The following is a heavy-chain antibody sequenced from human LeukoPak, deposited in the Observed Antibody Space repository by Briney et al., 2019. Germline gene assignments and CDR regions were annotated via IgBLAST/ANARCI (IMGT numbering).Heavy chain of an antibody. V-gene: IGHV3-21*01. J-gene: IGHJ3*02. CDR2: ISSSSSYI. CDR3: ARARLQYQLPDAFDI. D-gene: IGHD2-2*01. CDR1: GFTFSSYS. Sequence: GRSLRLSCAASGFTFSSYSMNWVRQAPGKGLEWVSSISSSSSYIYYADSVKGRFTISRDNAKNSLYLQMNSLRAEDTAVYYCARARLQYQLPDAFDIWGQGTMVTVSS.